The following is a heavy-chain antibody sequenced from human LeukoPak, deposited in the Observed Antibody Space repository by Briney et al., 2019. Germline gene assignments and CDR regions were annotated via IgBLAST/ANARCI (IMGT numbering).Heavy chain of an antibody. CDR1: GFTFSSFA. CDR2: IVVGRGNT. D-gene: IGHD2-8*01. CDR3: AAAPRHGRMYDA. Sequence: PGTSVKVSCKPSGFTFSSFAMKWGRQARGQGLEGIGWIVVGRGNTNYAQRFQQRVTITRDMSTSTAYMELSSLTSEDTAVYYCAAAPRHGRMYDAWGQGTLVTVSS. V-gene: IGHV1-58*02. J-gene: IGHJ5*02.